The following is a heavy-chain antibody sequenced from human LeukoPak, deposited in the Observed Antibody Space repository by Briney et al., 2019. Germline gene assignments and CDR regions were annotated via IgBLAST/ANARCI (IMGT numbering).Heavy chain of an antibody. CDR2: ISGSGGST. CDR3: ARDSGSYQAAFDI. J-gene: IGHJ3*02. D-gene: IGHD1-26*01. Sequence: GGSLRLSCAASGLTFSSYAMSWVRQAPGKGLEWVSAISGSGGSTYYADSVKGRFTISRDNSKNTLYLQMNSLRAEDTAVYYCARDSGSYQAAFDIWGQGTMVTVSS. V-gene: IGHV3-23*01. CDR1: GLTFSSYA.